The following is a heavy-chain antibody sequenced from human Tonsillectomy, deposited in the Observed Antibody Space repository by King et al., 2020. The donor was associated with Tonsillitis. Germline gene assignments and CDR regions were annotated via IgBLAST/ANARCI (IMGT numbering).Heavy chain of an antibody. V-gene: IGHV1-69*01. CDR3: ASLGLLEGVFSGGSCYNSLDY. Sequence: VQLVESGAEVKKPGSSVKVSCKASGGTFSSYAISWVRQAPGQGLEWMGGIIPIFGTANYAQKFQGRVTITADESTSTAYMELSSLRSEDTAVYYCASLGLLEGVFSGGSCYNSLDYWGQGTLVTVSS. J-gene: IGHJ4*02. CDR1: GGTFSSYA. CDR2: IIPIFGTA. D-gene: IGHD2-15*01.